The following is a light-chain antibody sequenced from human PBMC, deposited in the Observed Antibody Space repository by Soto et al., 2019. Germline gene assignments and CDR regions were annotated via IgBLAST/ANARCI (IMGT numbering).Light chain of an antibody. Sequence: QSALTQPASVSGSPGQSITIPCTGASSDVGSYNLVSWYQQHPGKAPKLMIYEVSRRPSWISNRFSGSKSGNTASLTISGLQAEDEADYYCCSYAGSPTFVIFGGGTKLTVL. V-gene: IGLV2-23*02. CDR3: CSYAGSPTFVI. J-gene: IGLJ2*01. CDR2: EVS. CDR1: SSDVGSYNL.